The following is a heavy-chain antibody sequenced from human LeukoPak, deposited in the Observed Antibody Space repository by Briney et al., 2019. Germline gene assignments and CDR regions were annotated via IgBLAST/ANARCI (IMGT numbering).Heavy chain of an antibody. J-gene: IGHJ4*02. D-gene: IGHD3-10*01. CDR3: AKSTGGSGSYYSSDY. Sequence: GGSLRLSCVASGFTFSSYGMSWVRQAPGKGLEWVSAISGSGGSTYYADSVKGRFTISRDNSKNTLYLQMNSLRAEDTAVYYCAKSTGGSGSYYSSDYWGQGTLVTVSS. CDR1: GFTFSSYG. CDR2: ISGSGGST. V-gene: IGHV3-23*01.